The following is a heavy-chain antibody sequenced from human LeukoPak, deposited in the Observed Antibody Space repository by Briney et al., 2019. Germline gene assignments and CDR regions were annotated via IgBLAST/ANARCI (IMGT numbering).Heavy chain of an antibody. CDR1: GFTFSSYW. J-gene: IGHJ5*02. Sequence: PGGSLRLSCAASGFTFSSYWMSWVRQAPGKGLEWVANIKQDGSEKYYVDSVKGRFTISRDNAKNSLYLQMNSLRAEDTAVYYCAGVNGWNYYWFDPWGQGTLVTVSS. CDR2: IKQDGSEK. CDR3: AGVNGWNYYWFDP. D-gene: IGHD1-7*01. V-gene: IGHV3-7*01.